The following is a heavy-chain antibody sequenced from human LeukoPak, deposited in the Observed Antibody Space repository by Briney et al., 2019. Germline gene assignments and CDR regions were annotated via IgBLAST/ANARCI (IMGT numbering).Heavy chain of an antibody. V-gene: IGHV3-30-3*01. Sequence: GGSLRLSCASSVFTLSSYALHAVRQAPGKGLEWVAVISYDGSNKYYADSVKGRFTISRDNSKNTLYLQMNSLRAEDTAVYYCARVVFGSFGELYHFDYWGQGTLVTVSS. CDR2: ISYDGSNK. D-gene: IGHD3-10*01. J-gene: IGHJ4*02. CDR1: VFTLSSYA. CDR3: ARVVFGSFGELYHFDY.